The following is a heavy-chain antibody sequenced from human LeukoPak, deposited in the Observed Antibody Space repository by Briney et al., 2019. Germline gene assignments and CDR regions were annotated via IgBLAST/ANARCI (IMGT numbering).Heavy chain of an antibody. J-gene: IGHJ4*02. CDR1: GFTFSSYA. D-gene: IGHD5-24*01. CDR2: ISGSGGST. CDR3: AKDGMATISYYFDY. V-gene: IGHV3-23*01. Sequence: GGSLRLSCAASGFTFSSYAMSWVRQAQGKGLEWVSAISGSGGSTYYADSVKGRFTISRDNSKNTLYLQMNSLGAEDTAVYYCAKDGMATISYYFDYWGQGTLVTVSS.